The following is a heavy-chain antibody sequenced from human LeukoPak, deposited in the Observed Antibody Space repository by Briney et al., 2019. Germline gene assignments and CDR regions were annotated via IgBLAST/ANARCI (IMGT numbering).Heavy chain of an antibody. CDR3: AKDRAAGYQTAAFDI. V-gene: IGHV3-23*01. J-gene: IGHJ3*02. D-gene: IGHD6-13*01. CDR2: ISGSGGST. Sequence: RTGGSLRLSCAASGFTFSSYAMSWVRQAPGRGLEWVSGISGSGGSTYYADSVKGRFTISRDNSKNTLYLQMNSLRAEDTAVYYRAKDRAAGYQTAAFDIWGQGTMVTVSS. CDR1: GFTFSSYA.